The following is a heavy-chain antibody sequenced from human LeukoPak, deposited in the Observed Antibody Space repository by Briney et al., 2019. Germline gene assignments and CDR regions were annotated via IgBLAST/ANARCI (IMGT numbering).Heavy chain of an antibody. CDR1: GFTFSNYA. V-gene: IGHV3-15*01. CDR3: TTDLVVPAATTLTDY. D-gene: IGHD2-2*01. J-gene: IGHJ4*02. Sequence: PGGSLRLSCAASGFTFSNYAMSWVRQAPGKGLEWVGRIKSKTDGGTTDYAAPVKGRFTISRDDSKNTLYLQMNSLKTEDTAVYYCTTDLVVPAATTLTDYWGQGTLVTVSS. CDR2: IKSKTDGGTT.